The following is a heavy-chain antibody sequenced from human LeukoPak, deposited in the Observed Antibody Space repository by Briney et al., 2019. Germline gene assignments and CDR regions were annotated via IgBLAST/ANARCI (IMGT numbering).Heavy chain of an antibody. CDR1: GNSISSGGYS. Sequence: PSETLSLTCTVSGNSISSGGYSWSWIRQHPGKGLEWIGYIYYSGSTYYNPSLESRITMSIDTSKNQFSLKLNSVTAADSAMYYCAKSRASAGAQWFDPWGQGTLVAVSS. D-gene: IGHD6-13*01. V-gene: IGHV4-31*03. J-gene: IGHJ5*02. CDR3: AKSRASAGAQWFDP. CDR2: IYYSGST.